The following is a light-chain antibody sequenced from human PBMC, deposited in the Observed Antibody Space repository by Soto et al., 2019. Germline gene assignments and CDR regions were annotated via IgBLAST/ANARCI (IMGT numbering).Light chain of an antibody. CDR2: GAS. CDR1: QSVSSSY. J-gene: IGKJ1*01. V-gene: IGKV3-20*01. CDR3: HYGNSPPWA. Sequence: EIVLTQSPGTLSLSPGERATLSCRASQSVSSSYLAWYQQKPGQAPRLLIYGASNRATGIPDRFSGSGSGTDFTLTISRLEPEDFAVYYCHYGNSPPWAFGQGTKVDIK.